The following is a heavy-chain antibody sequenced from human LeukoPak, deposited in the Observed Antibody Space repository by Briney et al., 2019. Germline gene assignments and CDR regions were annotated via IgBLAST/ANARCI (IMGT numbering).Heavy chain of an antibody. J-gene: IGHJ5*02. V-gene: IGHV5-51*01. CDR3: VRFGLTSSLDH. CDR1: GYKLTNNW. Sequence: GESLKISCKISGYKLTNNWIGWVRQVPGKGLEWMGLIYPGYSDAKYSPSFQGQVTLSVDASISTAYLQLSGLRASDTAIYYCVRFGLTSSLDHWGQGTLVTVSS. CDR2: IYPGYSDA. D-gene: IGHD6-13*01.